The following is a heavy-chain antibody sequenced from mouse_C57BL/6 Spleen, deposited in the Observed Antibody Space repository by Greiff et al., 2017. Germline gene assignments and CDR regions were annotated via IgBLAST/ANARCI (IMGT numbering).Heavy chain of an antibody. CDR3: ARWSDGSSYWYFDV. D-gene: IGHD1-1*01. V-gene: IGHV1-52*01. CDR1: GYTFTSYW. CDR2: IDPSDSET. J-gene: IGHJ1*03. Sequence: QVQLQQSGAELVRPGSSVKLSCKASGYTFTSYWMHWVKQRPIQGLEWIGNIDPSDSETHYNQKFKDKATLTVDKSSSTAYMQLSSLTSEDSAVYYCARWSDGSSYWYFDVWGTGTTVTVSA.